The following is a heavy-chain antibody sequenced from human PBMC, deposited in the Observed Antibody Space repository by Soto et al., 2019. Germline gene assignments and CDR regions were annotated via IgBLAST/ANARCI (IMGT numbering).Heavy chain of an antibody. CDR2: IYESGST. D-gene: IGHD1-26*01. Sequence: SQTLCLTWTVVGGYSIDGGDHRSWIRQAPGKGLEWSGYIYESGSTYYNPSLKSRVTISVDRSKNQFSLKLSSVTAADKAVYYCGIGPALGLWGQGTLVTVSS. V-gene: IGHV4-30-2*01. CDR3: GIGPALGL. J-gene: IGHJ4*02. CDR1: GGYSIDGGDH.